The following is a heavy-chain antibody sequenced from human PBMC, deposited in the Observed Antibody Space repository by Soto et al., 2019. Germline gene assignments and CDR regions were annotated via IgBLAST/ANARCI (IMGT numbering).Heavy chain of an antibody. D-gene: IGHD2-2*01. CDR2: IYYSGST. CDR3: ARQISIVVPAALSGRVYWFDP. Sequence: SETLSLTCTVSGGSISGSYWSWIRQPPGKGLEWLGNIYYSGSTNYNPSLKSRVTISVDTSKNQFSLKLSSVTAADTAVYYCARQISIVVPAALSGRVYWFDPWGQGTLVTVSS. J-gene: IGHJ5*02. V-gene: IGHV4-59*08. CDR1: GGSISGSY.